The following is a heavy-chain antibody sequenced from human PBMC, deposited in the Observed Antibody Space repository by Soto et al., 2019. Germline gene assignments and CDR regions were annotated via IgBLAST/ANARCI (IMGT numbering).Heavy chain of an antibody. D-gene: IGHD2-2*01. CDR1: GGTFGSYA. CDR2: IIPIPGTA. Sequence: QVQLVQSGAEVKKPGSSVKVSCKASGGTFGSYAISWVRQAPGQGLEWMGGIIPIPGTANYAQKFQGRVRIAADESTSTAYMELSSLRSEDTAVYYGARSQGSSTSLEIYYYYYYGMDVWGQGTTVTVSS. J-gene: IGHJ6*02. V-gene: IGHV1-69*01. CDR3: ARSQGSSTSLEIYYYYYYGMDV.